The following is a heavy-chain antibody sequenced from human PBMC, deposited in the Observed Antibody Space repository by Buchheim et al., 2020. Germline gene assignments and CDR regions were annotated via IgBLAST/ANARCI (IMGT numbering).Heavy chain of an antibody. CDR3: ARALRTYCTNGVCYVSHYYYMDV. J-gene: IGHJ6*03. V-gene: IGHV1-46*01. D-gene: IGHD2-8*01. CDR2: INPSGGST. Sequence: QVQLVQSGAEVKKPGASVKVSCKASGYTFTSYYMHWVRQAPGQGLEWMGIINPSGGSTSYAQKFQGRVTMTRDTSTSTVYMELSSLRSEDTAVYYCARALRTYCTNGVCYVSHYYYMDVWGKGTT. CDR1: GYTFTSYY.